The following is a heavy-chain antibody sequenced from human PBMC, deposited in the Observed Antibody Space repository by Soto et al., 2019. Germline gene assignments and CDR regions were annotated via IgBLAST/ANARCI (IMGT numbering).Heavy chain of an antibody. Sequence: QVQLQESGPGLVKPSQTLSLTCTVSGASMSSGGYYWTWIRPSPGKGLEWIGYIYYSGSTYYNPSLKSRVAISLDTARSQFTLTLHSVTAADTAIYFCARDRHNNFFDPWGQVNLVTVSS. D-gene: IGHD6-6*01. CDR3: ARDRHNNFFDP. J-gene: IGHJ5*02. V-gene: IGHV4-31*03. CDR1: GASMSSGGYY. CDR2: IYYSGST.